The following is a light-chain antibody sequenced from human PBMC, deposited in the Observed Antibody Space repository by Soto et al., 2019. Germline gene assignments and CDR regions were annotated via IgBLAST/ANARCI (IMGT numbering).Light chain of an antibody. V-gene: IGKV3-20*01. CDR3: QQYGSSPWT. Sequence: EILLTQSPGTLSLSPGERATLSCRASQSVSSTYLAWYQQKPGQAPRLLIYGTSSRATGIPDRFSGSGSGTDFTLTISRLEPEDLAVYYCQQYGSSPWTFGQGNKVEIK. CDR2: GTS. CDR1: QSVSSTY. J-gene: IGKJ1*01.